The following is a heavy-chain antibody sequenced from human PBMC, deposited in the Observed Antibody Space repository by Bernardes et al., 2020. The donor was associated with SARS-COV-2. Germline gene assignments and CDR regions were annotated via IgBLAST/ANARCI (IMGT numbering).Heavy chain of an antibody. CDR2: ISGSGGST. CDR1: GFTFSSFV. V-gene: IGHV3-23*01. Sequence: GGSLRLSCAASGFTFSSFVMNWVRQAPGKGLEWVSGISGSGGSTYYPDSVKGRFTISRDNSKNTLYLQMNSLRAEDTAVYYCAKGGVVVIAVDDWGQGTQVTVSS. CDR3: AKGGVVVIAVDD. J-gene: IGHJ4*02. D-gene: IGHD2-21*01.